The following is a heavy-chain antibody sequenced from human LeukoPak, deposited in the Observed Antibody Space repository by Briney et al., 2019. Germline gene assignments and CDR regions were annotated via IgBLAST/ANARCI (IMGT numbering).Heavy chain of an antibody. CDR3: ARQVTSSRRTPFDY. Sequence: SETLSLTCTVSGGSINSTNHYWGWIRQPPGRGLEWIGTMYYSGSTYYNPSLKSRVTISVDTSKNQFSLKLSSVTAADTAIYYCARQVTSSRRTPFDYWGQGTLVTVSS. D-gene: IGHD6-13*01. V-gene: IGHV4-39*01. J-gene: IGHJ4*02. CDR2: MYYSGST. CDR1: GGSINSTNHY.